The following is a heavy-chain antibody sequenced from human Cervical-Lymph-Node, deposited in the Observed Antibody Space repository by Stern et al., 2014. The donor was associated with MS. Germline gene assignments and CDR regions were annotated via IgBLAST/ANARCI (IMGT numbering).Heavy chain of an antibody. CDR1: GFTFSSAW. V-gene: IGHV3-74*02. J-gene: IGHJ6*02. CDR3: TSGNYGMDV. Sequence: EVQLVESGGGLVQPGGSLRLSCAASGFTFSSAWMYWVSQAPGKGLVCVSRINIDGSSTYYADSVKGRFNTSRDNAKSTLYMQMNSLRAEDTAVYYCTSGNYGMDVWGQGTTVTVSS. D-gene: IGHD1-26*01. CDR2: INIDGSST.